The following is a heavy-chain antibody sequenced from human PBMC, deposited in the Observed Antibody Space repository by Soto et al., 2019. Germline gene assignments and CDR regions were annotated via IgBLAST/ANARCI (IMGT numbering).Heavy chain of an antibody. CDR1: GFSFNTYG. CDR3: ARVYDSYGWGGFDY. J-gene: IGHJ4*02. D-gene: IGHD5-18*01. Sequence: QVHLVQSGAEVKKPGASVKVSCKASGFSFNTYGITWVRQAPGQGPEWMGRISTYNTKYAQKFEGRVTMTTDTVTTDTCTTIAYMEVVSLRPDDTAVYYCARVYDSYGWGGFDYWGQGTLVTVS. V-gene: IGHV1-18*04. CDR2: ISTYNT.